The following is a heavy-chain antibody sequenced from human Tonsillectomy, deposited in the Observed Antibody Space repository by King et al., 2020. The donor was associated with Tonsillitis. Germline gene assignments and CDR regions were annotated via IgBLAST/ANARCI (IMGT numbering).Heavy chain of an antibody. CDR1: GCTLSSCG. Sequence: VQLVESGGGVVQPGRSLRLSCAASGCTLSSCGMHWVRQAPGKGLEWVALISYDGSNKYYADSVKGRFTISRDNSKNTLYLQMNSLRAEDTAVYYCAKDGAHWAFDYWGQGTLVTVSS. V-gene: IGHV3-30*18. CDR2: ISYDGSNK. D-gene: IGHD3-16*01. CDR3: AKDGAHWAFDY. J-gene: IGHJ4*02.